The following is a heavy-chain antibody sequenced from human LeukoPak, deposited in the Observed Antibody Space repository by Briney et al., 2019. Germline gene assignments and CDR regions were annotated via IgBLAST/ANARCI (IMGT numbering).Heavy chain of an antibody. J-gene: IGHJ3*02. CDR1: GGTFSSYA. CDR3: ARDLRSYGRALDI. D-gene: IGHD5-18*01. Sequence: SVKVSCKASGGTFSSYAIRRVRQAPGQGLEWMGRIIPIFGTANYAQKFQGRVTITTDESTITAYMELSSLRSEDTAVYYCARDLRSYGRALDIWGQGTMVTVSS. V-gene: IGHV1-69*05. CDR2: IIPIFGTA.